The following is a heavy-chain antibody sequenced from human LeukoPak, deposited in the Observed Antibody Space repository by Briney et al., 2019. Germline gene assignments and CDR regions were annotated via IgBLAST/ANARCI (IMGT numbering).Heavy chain of an antibody. D-gene: IGHD6-19*01. CDR1: GFTFSSYA. CDR2: ISYDGSNK. Sequence: GGSLRLSCAASGFTFSSYAMHWVRQAPGKGLEWVAVISYDGSNKYYADSVKGRFTISRDDSKNTLYLQMNSLRAGDTAVYYCARSRALIAVAAHFDYWGQGTLVTVSS. CDR3: ARSRALIAVAAHFDY. V-gene: IGHV3-30*04. J-gene: IGHJ4*02.